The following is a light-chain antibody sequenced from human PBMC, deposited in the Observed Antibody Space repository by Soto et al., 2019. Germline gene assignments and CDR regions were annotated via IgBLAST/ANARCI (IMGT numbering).Light chain of an antibody. V-gene: IGKV3-20*01. Sequence: EIVMTQSPATLSVSPGEGVTLSCRASQSVSSNLAWYQQRPGQAPRLLIYGASSRATGVPDRFSGGGSGTDFTLTISRLEPEDFAVYFCQVYGSSSKTFGQGTKVDIK. CDR1: QSVSSN. CDR2: GAS. CDR3: QVYGSSSKT. J-gene: IGKJ1*01.